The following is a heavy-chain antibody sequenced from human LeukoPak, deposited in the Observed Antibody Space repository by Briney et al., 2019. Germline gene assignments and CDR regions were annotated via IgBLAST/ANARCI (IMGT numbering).Heavy chain of an antibody. D-gene: IGHD6-13*01. Sequence: ASVKVSCKASGYTFTSYYMHWVRQAPGQGLGWMGIINPSGGSTSYAQKFQGRVTMTRDTSTSTVYMELSSLRSEDTAVYYCARDRSAAAGNDAFDIWGQGTMVTVSS. J-gene: IGHJ3*02. V-gene: IGHV1-46*01. CDR1: GYTFTSYY. CDR2: INPSGGST. CDR3: ARDRSAAAGNDAFDI.